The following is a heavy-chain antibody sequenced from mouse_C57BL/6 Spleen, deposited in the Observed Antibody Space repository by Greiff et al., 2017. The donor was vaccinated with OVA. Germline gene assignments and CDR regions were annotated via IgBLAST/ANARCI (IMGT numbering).Heavy chain of an antibody. CDR3: ARKLRGNYDYALDV. V-gene: IGHV2-9-1*01. CDR2: IWTGGGT. CDR1: GFPLTSSA. J-gene: IGHJ4*01. Sequence: VQLQQSGPGLVAPSQSLSITCTVSGFPLTSSAISWVRQPPGKGLEWLGVIWTGGGTNYNSALKSRLSISKDNSKSQVFLKMNSLQTDDTARNYGARKLRGNYDYALDVWGQGTSVTVSS. D-gene: IGHD2-1*01.